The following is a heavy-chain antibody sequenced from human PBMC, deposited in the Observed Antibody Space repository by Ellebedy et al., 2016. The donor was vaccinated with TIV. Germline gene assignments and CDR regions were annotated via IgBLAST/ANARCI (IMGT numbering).Heavy chain of an antibody. CDR2: IYYTGSA. CDR1: GGSIRSYY. Sequence: SETLSLTXAVSGGSIRSYYWGWIRQPPGKGLEWIGSIYYTGSAYYNPSLQSRLTISVDTSTDTLSLELGSVTAADTALYYCARHFSVADDALDVWGQGTMVTVSS. D-gene: IGHD2-21*01. V-gene: IGHV4-59*05. CDR3: ARHFSVADDALDV. J-gene: IGHJ3*01.